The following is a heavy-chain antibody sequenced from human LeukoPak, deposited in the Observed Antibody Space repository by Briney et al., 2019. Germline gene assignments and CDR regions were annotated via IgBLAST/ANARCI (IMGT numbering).Heavy chain of an antibody. V-gene: IGHV4-4*07. Sequence: SETLSLTCTVSGGSISSYYWSWIRQPAGKGLEWIGRIYTSGSTNYNPSLKSRVTTSVETSKNQSSLKQRPVTPADHAVYYWARETYDSSGIGPSFDIWGQGTMVTVSS. D-gene: IGHD3-22*01. CDR1: GGSISSYY. CDR2: IYTSGST. J-gene: IGHJ3*02. CDR3: ARETYDSSGIGPSFDI.